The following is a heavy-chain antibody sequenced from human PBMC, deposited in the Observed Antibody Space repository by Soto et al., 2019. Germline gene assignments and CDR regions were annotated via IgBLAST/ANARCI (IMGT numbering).Heavy chain of an antibody. CDR3: APYYNSWKT. D-gene: IGHD1-26*01. Sequence: GESLKIFCKASGDTFARSSIGWVRQMPGKGLEWMGIIYPANSETTYSPSFQGQVTISADMSISTAYLQWSSLKASDTAIYYCAPYYNSWKTWGPGTLVTVSS. CDR1: GDTFARSS. CDR2: IYPANSET. V-gene: IGHV5-51*01. J-gene: IGHJ5*02.